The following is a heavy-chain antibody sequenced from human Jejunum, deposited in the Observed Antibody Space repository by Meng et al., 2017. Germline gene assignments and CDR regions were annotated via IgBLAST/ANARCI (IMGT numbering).Heavy chain of an antibody. Sequence: EVQFVESGGGFGKPGWSLRLSCAASGFTFSDRWMTWVRQAPGKGLEWVGHIQSKADGGTTDYAAPVKGRFTISRDDSKSTLYLQMNSLKTEDTAVYYCTTFYAGYWGQGTLVTVSS. D-gene: IGHD3-16*01. V-gene: IGHV3-15*01. CDR1: GFTFSDRW. CDR3: TTFYAGY. J-gene: IGHJ4*02. CDR2: IQSKADGGTT.